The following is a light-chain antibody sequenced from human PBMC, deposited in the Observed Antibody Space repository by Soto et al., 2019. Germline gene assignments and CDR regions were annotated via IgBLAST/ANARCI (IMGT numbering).Light chain of an antibody. J-gene: IGKJ5*01. V-gene: IGKV3-20*01. CDR3: QQYGTSLIT. CDR2: GAS. CDR1: QSLSSSY. Sequence: ETVLTQSPATLSLSPGGRATLSCRASQSLSSSYLAWYQQKPGQAPRLLIYGASSRATGVPDRFSGSGSGTDFTLTISRLEPEDFAVYYCQQYGTSLITFGQGTRLEIK.